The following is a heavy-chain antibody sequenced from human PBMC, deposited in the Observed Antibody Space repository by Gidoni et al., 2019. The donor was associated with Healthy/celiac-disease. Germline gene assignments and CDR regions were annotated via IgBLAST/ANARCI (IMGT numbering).Heavy chain of an antibody. V-gene: IGHV4-39*07. CDR3: ARLGITVTVINY. D-gene: IGHD4-17*01. CDR2: IYYSGST. Sequence: QLQLQESGPGREKRSETLSLTCTVWGGPISSSSDYWGWVRQPPGKGLEWIGSIYYSGSTYSNPSLQSRVSISVDTSKNQFSLKLSSVTAADTAVYYCARLGITVTVINYWGQGTLVTVSS. CDR1: GGPISSSSDY. J-gene: IGHJ4*02.